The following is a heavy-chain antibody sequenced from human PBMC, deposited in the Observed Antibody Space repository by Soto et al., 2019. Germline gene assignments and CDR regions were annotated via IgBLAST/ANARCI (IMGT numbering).Heavy chain of an antibody. CDR1: GGSISSYY. V-gene: IGHV4-59*08. CDR3: ARYYSSSWSPKYYYYMDV. Sequence: SETLSLTCTVSGGSISSYYWSWIRQPPGKGLEWIGYIYYSGSTNYNPSLKSRVTISVDTSKNQFSLKLSSVTAADTAVYYCARYYSSSWSPKYYYYMDVWGKGTTVTVSS. J-gene: IGHJ6*03. D-gene: IGHD6-13*01. CDR2: IYYSGST.